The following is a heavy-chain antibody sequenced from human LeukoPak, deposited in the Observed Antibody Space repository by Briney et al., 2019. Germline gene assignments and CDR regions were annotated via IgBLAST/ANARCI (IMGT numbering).Heavy chain of an antibody. CDR1: GYTFISYY. J-gene: IGHJ4*02. V-gene: IGHV1-46*01. D-gene: IGHD3-22*01. Sequence: GASVKVSCKASGYTFISYYVHWVRQAPGQGLEWMGIINPSGGSTTYAQKFQGRVTITADESTSTAYMELSSLRSEDTAVYYCARGRYYYDSSGYYIDYWGQGTLVTVSS. CDR3: ARGRYYYDSSGYYIDY. CDR2: INPSGGST.